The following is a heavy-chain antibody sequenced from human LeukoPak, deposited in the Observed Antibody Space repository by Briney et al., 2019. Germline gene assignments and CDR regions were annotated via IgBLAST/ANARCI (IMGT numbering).Heavy chain of an antibody. CDR1: GYTFTSYG. D-gene: IGHD3-22*01. CDR2: ISAYNGNT. CDR3: ARSPGDYYDSSGYFNWFDP. V-gene: IGHV1-18*01. J-gene: IGHJ5*02. Sequence: ASVKVSCKASGYTFTSYGISWVRQAPGQGLEWMGWISAYNGNTNYAQKLQGRVTLTTDTSTSTAYMELRSLRSDDTAVYYCARSPGDYYDSSGYFNWFDPWGQETLVTVSS.